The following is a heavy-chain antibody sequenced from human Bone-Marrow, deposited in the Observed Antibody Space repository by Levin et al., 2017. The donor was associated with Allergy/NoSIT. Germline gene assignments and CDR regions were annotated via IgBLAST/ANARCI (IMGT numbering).Heavy chain of an antibody. CDR3: ARGHVPTVVNSFDY. D-gene: IGHD4-23*01. V-gene: IGHV1-8*01. J-gene: IGHJ4*02. Sequence: GASVKVSCKASGYTFTSYDINWVRQATGQGLEWMGWMNPNSGNTGYAQKFQGRVTMTRNTSISTAYMELSSLRSEDTAVYYCARGHVPTVVNSFDYWGQGTLVTVSS. CDR1: GYTFTSYD. CDR2: MNPNSGNT.